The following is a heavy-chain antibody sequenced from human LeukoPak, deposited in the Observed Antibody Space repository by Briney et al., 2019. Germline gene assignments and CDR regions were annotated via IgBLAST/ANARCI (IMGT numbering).Heavy chain of an antibody. D-gene: IGHD6-6*01. V-gene: IGHV4-34*01. J-gene: IGHJ4*02. CDR2: INHSGST. Sequence: TSETLSLTCAVYGGSFSDYYWSWIRQPPGKGREWIGEINHSGSTNYNPSLKSRVTISVDTSKNQFSLKLSSVTAADTAVYYCAGSIAARLDYWGQGTLVTVSS. CDR1: GGSFSDYY. CDR3: AGSIAARLDY.